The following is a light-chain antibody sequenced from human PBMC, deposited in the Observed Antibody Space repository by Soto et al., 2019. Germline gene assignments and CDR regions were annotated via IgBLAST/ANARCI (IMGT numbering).Light chain of an antibody. Sequence: EIILTQSAAPVSLSPGERATLSCRASQSVRSNLAWYQQKPGQAPSLLIYGAFTRATGIPTRFSGTGSGTEFTLTISSLQSEDFALYYCQQYNGWPLTFGQGTKVDI. CDR1: QSVRSN. CDR2: GAF. J-gene: IGKJ1*01. V-gene: IGKV3-15*01. CDR3: QQYNGWPLT.